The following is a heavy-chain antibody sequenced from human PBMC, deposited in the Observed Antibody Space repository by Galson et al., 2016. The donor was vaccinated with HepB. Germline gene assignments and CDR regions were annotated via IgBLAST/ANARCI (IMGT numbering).Heavy chain of an antibody. CDR2: ISTYNANP. J-gene: IGHJ4*02. Sequence: SVKVSCKASGYTFIRHGIDWVRQAPGQGLEWMGWISTYNANPNYEQKFQGRVTLTTDTSTNTAYMELSSLRSEDTAVFYCAREWLYNDILTGCLDYWGQGTLVTVSS. D-gene: IGHD3-9*01. CDR1: GYTFIRHG. V-gene: IGHV1-18*01. CDR3: AREWLYNDILTGCLDY.